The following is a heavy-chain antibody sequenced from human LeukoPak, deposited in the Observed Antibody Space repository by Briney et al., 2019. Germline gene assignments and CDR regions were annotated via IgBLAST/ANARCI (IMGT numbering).Heavy chain of an antibody. CDR1: GFTFDDYA. CDR3: AKGYDSRDAFDI. D-gene: IGHD3-22*01. Sequence: PGRSLSLSCAASGFTFDDYAMHWVRQAPGKGLEWVSGISWNSGSIGYADSVKGRFTISRDNAKNSLYLQMNSLRAEDTALYYCAKGYDSRDAFDIWGQGTMVTVSS. CDR2: ISWNSGSI. J-gene: IGHJ3*02. V-gene: IGHV3-9*01.